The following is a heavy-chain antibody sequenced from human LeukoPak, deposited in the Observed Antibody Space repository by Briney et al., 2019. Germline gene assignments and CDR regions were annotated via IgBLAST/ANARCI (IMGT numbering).Heavy chain of an antibody. CDR1: GGTFSSYA. CDR2: IIPILGIA. D-gene: IGHD3-10*01. J-gene: IGHJ4*02. CDR3: ARGLPEGPIHGSGYFDY. V-gene: IGHV1-69*04. Sequence: SVKVSCKASGGTFSSYAISWVRQAPGQGLEWMGGIIPILGIANYAQKFQGRVTITADKSTSTAYMELSSLRSEDTAVYYCARGLPEGPIHGSGYFDYWGQGTLVTVSS.